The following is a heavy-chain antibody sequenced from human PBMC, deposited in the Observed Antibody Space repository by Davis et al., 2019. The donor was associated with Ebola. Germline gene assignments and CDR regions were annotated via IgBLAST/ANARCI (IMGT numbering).Heavy chain of an antibody. V-gene: IGHV4-59*08. D-gene: IGHD6-13*01. J-gene: IGHJ5*02. Sequence: SETLSLTCTVSGDSISNSYWTWIRQPPGKGLEWIGYIYYNAVTIYNPSLKSRVTISIDMSMNQFTLNLISVTAADTAVYYCARHGRAAGMSWFDPWGQGALVTVSS. CDR3: ARHGRAAGMSWFDP. CDR1: GDSISNSY. CDR2: IYYNAVT.